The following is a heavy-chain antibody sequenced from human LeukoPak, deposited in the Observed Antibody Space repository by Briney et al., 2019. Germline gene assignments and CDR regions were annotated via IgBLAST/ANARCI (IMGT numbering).Heavy chain of an antibody. J-gene: IGHJ4*02. CDR2: INWNGGST. Sequence: PGGSLRLSCAASGFTFDDYGMSWVRQAPGKGLEWVSGINWNGGSTGYADSVKGRFTISRDNAKNSLYLQMNSLRAEDTALYYCARERCSSTSCYVDYWGQGTLVTVSS. CDR1: GFTFDDYG. CDR3: ARERCSSTSCYVDY. D-gene: IGHD2-2*01. V-gene: IGHV3-20*04.